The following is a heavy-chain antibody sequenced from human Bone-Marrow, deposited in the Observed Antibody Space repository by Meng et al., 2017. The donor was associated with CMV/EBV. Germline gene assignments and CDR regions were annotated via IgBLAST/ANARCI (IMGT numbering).Heavy chain of an antibody. Sequence: LSCALSGDSVSSDTVVWNWIRQSPSRGLEWLGRTYYRSKWSNDYAVSGESRITINPYTSKNQFSLQLNSVTPEDTAVYYCARKLGAALDIWGQGTMVTVSS. J-gene: IGHJ3*02. V-gene: IGHV6-1*01. D-gene: IGHD3-16*01. CDR3: ARKLGAALDI. CDR1: GDSVSSDTVV. CDR2: TYYRSKWSN.